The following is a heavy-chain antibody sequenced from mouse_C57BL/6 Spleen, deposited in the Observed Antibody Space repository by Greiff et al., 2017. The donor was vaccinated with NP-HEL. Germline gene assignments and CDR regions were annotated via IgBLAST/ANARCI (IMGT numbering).Heavy chain of an antibody. D-gene: IGHD1-1*01. CDR2: IDPSDSYT. J-gene: IGHJ1*03. Sequence: QVQLQQPGAELVKPGASVKLSCKASGYTFTSYWMQWVKQRPGQGLEWIGEIDPSDSYTNYNQKFKGKATLTVDTSSSTAYMELSSLTSEDSAVYYCARSGYGSNYWYFDVWGTGTTVTVSS. CDR1: GYTFTSYW. V-gene: IGHV1-50*01. CDR3: ARSGYGSNYWYFDV.